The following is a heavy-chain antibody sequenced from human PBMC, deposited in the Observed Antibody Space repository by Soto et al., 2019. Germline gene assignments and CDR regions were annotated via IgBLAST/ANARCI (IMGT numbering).Heavy chain of an antibody. J-gene: IGHJ4*02. D-gene: IGHD5-18*01. V-gene: IGHV1-46*02. CDR1: GYTFNNYY. Sequence: QVQLVQSGAEVKKPGASVTVSCKASGYTFNNYYMHWVRQAPGQGLEWMGVINPGAGGTIYTQKSQGRDTMTRDTSTSTVYIELSSLTSGDTAMYYCASASGYSYGTDYWGQGTLVTVSS. CDR3: ASASGYSYGTDY. CDR2: INPGAGGT.